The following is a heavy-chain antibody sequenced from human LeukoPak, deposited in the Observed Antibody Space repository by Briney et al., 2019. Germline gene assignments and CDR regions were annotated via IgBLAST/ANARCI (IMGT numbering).Heavy chain of an antibody. J-gene: IGHJ4*02. V-gene: IGHV4-30-4*01. CDR1: GVSVSSGSYY. CDR2: IYYSGST. CDR3: ARGAFWSGYYLFDY. Sequence: SETLSLTCTVSGVSVSSGSYYWSWIRQPPGKGLEWIGYIYYSGSTYYNPSLKSRVTISVDTSKNQFSLKLSSVTAADTAVYYCARGAFWSGYYLFDYWGQGTLVTVSS. D-gene: IGHD3-3*01.